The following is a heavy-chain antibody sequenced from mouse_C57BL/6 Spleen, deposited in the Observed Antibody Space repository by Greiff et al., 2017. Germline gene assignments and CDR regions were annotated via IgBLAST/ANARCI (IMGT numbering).Heavy chain of an antibody. CDR3: AITGTGAMDY. D-gene: IGHD4-1*01. CDR1: GFTFSDYG. CDR2: ISSGSSTI. V-gene: IGHV5-17*01. Sequence: EVQRVESGGGLVKPGGSLKLSCAASGFTFSDYGMHWVRQAPEKGLEWVAYISSGSSTIYYADTVKGRFTISRDNAKNTLFLQMTSRRSEDTAMYYCAITGTGAMDYWGQGTSVTVSS. J-gene: IGHJ4*01.